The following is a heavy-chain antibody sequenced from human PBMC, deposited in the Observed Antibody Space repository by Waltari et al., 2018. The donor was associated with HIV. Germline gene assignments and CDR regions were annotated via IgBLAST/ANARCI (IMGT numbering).Heavy chain of an antibody. CDR1: GYSISSGYY. D-gene: IGHD3-16*01. CDR2: IYHSGST. J-gene: IGHJ4*02. Sequence: QVQLQESGPGLVKPSETLSLTCAVSGYSISSGYYWGWIRQPPGKGLEWIGSIYHSGSTYYNPSLKSRVTISVDTSKNQFSLKLSSVTAADTAVYYCARSYSFGVDYWGQGTLVTVSS. CDR3: ARSYSFGVDY. V-gene: IGHV4-38-2*01.